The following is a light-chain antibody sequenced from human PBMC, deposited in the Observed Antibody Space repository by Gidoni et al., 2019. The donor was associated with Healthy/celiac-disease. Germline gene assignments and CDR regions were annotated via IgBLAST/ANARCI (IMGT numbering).Light chain of an antibody. CDR2: DNS. Sequence: SYVLTQQPSVSVDPGQTARITCGGNNIGSKSVHWYQQKPGQAPVLVVYDNSDRPSGIPERFSGSNSGNTATLTISMVEAGDEADYYCHVLVSSSAHPGVVFGGGTKLTVL. CDR1: NIGSKS. V-gene: IGLV3-21*02. CDR3: HVLVSSSAHPGVV. J-gene: IGLJ2*01.